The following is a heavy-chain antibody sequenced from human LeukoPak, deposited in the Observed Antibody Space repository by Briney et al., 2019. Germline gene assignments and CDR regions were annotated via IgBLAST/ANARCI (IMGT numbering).Heavy chain of an antibody. Sequence: PGRSLRLSCAASGFTFDDYAMHWVRQAPGKGLEWVSGISWNSGSIGYADSVKGRFTISRDNAKNSLYLQMNSLRAEDTAVYYCARDQGYYTGGSWYSDRGVDAFDIWGQGTVVTVSS. CDR2: ISWNSGSI. V-gene: IGHV3-9*01. CDR3: ARDQGYYTGGSWYSDRGVDAFDI. CDR1: GFTFDDYA. J-gene: IGHJ3*02. D-gene: IGHD2-15*01.